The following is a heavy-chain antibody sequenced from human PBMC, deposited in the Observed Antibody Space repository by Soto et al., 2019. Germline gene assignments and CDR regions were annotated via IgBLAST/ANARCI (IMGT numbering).Heavy chain of an antibody. V-gene: IGHV3-13*01. CDR2: IGTAGDT. CDR3: ARAPADGTNGYYYYYGMDV. CDR1: GFTFSSYD. D-gene: IGHD6-13*01. J-gene: IGHJ6*02. Sequence: EVQLVESGGGLVQPGGSLRLSCAASGFTFSSYDMHWVRQATGKGLEWVSAIGTAGDTYYPGSVKGRFTISRENAKNSLYLQMNSLRSEDTAVYYCARAPADGTNGYYYYYGMDVWGQGTTVTVSS.